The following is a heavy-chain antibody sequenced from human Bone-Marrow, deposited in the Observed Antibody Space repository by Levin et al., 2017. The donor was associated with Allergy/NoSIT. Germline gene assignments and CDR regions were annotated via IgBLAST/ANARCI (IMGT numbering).Heavy chain of an antibody. J-gene: IGHJ2*01. Sequence: ASVKVSCASSGFTFSSCGFNWVRQAPGKGLEWVAFISSSSDYIYYADSVKGRFTISRDNAKNSLFLQINSLKAEDSAVYYCARSSVVGSCSSTSCSSFDLWGRGTLLTVSS. CDR1: GFTFSSCG. CDR3: ARSSVVGSCSSTSCSSFDL. V-gene: IGHV3-21*01. D-gene: IGHD2-2*01. CDR2: ISSSSDYI.